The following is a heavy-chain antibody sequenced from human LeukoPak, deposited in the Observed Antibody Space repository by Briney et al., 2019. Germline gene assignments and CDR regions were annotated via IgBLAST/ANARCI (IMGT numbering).Heavy chain of an antibody. CDR3: ARAAGGDYGDYYYYYYMDV. Sequence: GGSLRLSCAASGFTFDDYGMSWVRQAPGKGLEWVSGVNWNGGSTGYADSVKGRFTISRDNAKNSLYLQMNSLRAEDTALYYCARAAGGDYGDYYYYYYMDVWGKGTTVTVSS. J-gene: IGHJ6*03. D-gene: IGHD4/OR15-4a*01. CDR1: GFTFDDYG. V-gene: IGHV3-20*04. CDR2: VNWNGGST.